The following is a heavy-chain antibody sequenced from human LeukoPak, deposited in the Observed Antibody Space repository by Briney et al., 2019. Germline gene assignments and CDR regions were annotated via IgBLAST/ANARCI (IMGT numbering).Heavy chain of an antibody. CDR1: GYTLTGYY. V-gene: IGHV1-2*02. Sequence: GASVKVSCKASGYTLTGYYLHWVRQAPRQGLEWMGWINPNSGDTNFAQKFQGRVTMTRDTSINTAYMELSRLRSDDTAVYYCARVPLGREGNYYYYMDVWGKGTTVTASS. CDR2: INPNSGDT. J-gene: IGHJ6*03. CDR3: ARVPLGREGNYYYYMDV. D-gene: IGHD1-26*01.